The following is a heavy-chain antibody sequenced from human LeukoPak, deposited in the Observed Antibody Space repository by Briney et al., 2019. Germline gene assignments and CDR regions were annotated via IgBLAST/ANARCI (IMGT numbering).Heavy chain of an antibody. CDR3: ARVSSRDIVVVPAAPFDY. J-gene: IGHJ4*02. CDR2: INWNGGST. D-gene: IGHD2-2*01. CDR1: GFTFDGYG. V-gene: IGHV3-20*04. Sequence: GGSLRLSCAASGFTFDGYGMSWVRQAPGKGLEWVSGINWNGGSTGYADSVKGRFTISRDNAKNSLYLQMNSLRAEDTALYYCARVSSRDIVVVPAAPFDYWGQGTLVTVSS.